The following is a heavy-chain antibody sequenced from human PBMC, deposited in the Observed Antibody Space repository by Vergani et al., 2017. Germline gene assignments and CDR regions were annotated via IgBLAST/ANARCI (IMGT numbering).Heavy chain of an antibody. CDR2: IHTCGST. CDR1: GESISSGSHY. J-gene: IGHJ4*02. D-gene: IGHD2-15*01. V-gene: IGHV4-61*02. CDR3: ARSRPYCTSGSCPAI. Sequence: QVKLQESGPGLLKPSQTLSLTCTVSGESISSGSHYWSWIRQPAGKGPEWIGHIHTCGSTDHNPSIKSRVSISVDTSKSQFSLKLNSVTVADTAVYYCARSRPYCTSGSCPAIWGQGTLVTVS.